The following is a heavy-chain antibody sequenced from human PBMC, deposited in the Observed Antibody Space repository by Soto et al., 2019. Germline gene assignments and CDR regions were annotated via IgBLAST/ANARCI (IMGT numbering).Heavy chain of an antibody. CDR1: GYTFTSYA. V-gene: IGHV1-3*01. Sequence: ASVKVSCKASGYTFTSYAMHWVRQAPAQRLEWMGWINAGNGNTKYSQKFQGRVTITRDTSASTAYMELSSLRSEDTAVYYCARGLDGYLHYFDYWGQGTPVTVSS. D-gene: IGHD5-18*01. CDR2: INAGNGNT. J-gene: IGHJ4*02. CDR3: ARGLDGYLHYFDY.